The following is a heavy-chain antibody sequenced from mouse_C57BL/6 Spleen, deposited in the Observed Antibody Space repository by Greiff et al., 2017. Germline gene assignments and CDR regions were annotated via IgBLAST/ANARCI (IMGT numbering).Heavy chain of an antibody. CDR1: GFTFSDYY. J-gene: IGHJ1*03. CDR3: ARHSDGYPYWYFEG. Sequence: EVMLVESGGGLVQPGGSLKLSCAASGFTFSDYYMYWVRQTPEKRLEWVAYISNGGGSTYYPDTVKGRFTISRDNAKNTLYLQMSRLKSEDTAMYYCARHSDGYPYWYFEGWGTGTTVTVSS. V-gene: IGHV5-12*01. D-gene: IGHD2-3*01. CDR2: ISNGGGST.